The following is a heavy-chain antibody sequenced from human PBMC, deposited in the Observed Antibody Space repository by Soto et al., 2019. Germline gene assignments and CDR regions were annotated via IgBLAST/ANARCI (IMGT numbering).Heavy chain of an antibody. CDR3: ARHYLGYRWSPGGY. CDR1: GGSISGNHW. V-gene: IGHV4-4*02. D-gene: IGHD6-25*01. CDR2: IDHSGTT. J-gene: IGHJ4*02. Sequence: QVHLQESGPGLVKPSGTLSLTCAVSGGSISGNHWWTWVRQTPGKGLEWIGEIDHSGTTNYNPSLKSRVTISVDTSKNQFSLRLTSVTAADTAVYYCARHYLGYRWSPGGYWGQGTMVTVSS.